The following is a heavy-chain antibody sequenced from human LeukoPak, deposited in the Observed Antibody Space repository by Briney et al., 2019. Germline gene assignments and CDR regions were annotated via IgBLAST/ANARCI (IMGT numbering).Heavy chain of an antibody. CDR2: IRSKANSYAT. V-gene: IGHV3-73*01. D-gene: IGHD6-13*01. Sequence: GGSLRLSCAASGFTFSGSAMHWVRQASGKGLEWVGRIRSKANSYATAYAASVKGRFTISRDDSKNTAYLQMNSLKTEDTAVYYCTSPPHSSSWQVGYYYYYMDVWGKGTTVTVSS. CDR3: TSPPHSSSWQVGYYYYYMDV. CDR1: GFTFSGSA. J-gene: IGHJ6*03.